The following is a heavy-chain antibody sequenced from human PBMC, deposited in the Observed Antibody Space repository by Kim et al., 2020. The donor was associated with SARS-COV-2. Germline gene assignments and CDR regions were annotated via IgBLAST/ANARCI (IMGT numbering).Heavy chain of an antibody. CDR3: AARFGYQFDY. CDR1: GFTFNNYA. V-gene: IGHV3-23*01. D-gene: IGHD6-25*01. Sequence: GGSLRLSCAASGFTFNNYAMSWVRQAPGQGLEWISGVSGSGRTTYYADSVRGRFTISRDNSENTFYLQVDSLRAEDTSVYFCAARFGYQFDYWGQGTLVTVSS. J-gene: IGHJ4*02. CDR2: VSGSGRTT.